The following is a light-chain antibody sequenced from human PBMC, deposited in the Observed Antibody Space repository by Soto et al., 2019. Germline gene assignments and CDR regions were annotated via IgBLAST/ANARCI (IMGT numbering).Light chain of an antibody. J-gene: IGKJ5*01. CDR1: QSVSSSY. V-gene: IGKV3-20*01. Sequence: EIVLTQSPGTLSLSPGERATLSCRASQSVSSSYLAWNQQKPGQAPRLLIYVASSRATGIPDRFSGSGSGTDFTLTISRLEPEDFAVYYCQQYGSPPFTFGQGTRLEMK. CDR2: VAS. CDR3: QQYGSPPFT.